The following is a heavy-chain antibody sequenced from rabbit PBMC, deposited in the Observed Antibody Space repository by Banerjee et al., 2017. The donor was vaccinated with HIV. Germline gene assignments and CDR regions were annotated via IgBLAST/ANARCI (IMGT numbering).Heavy chain of an antibody. J-gene: IGHJ4*01. D-gene: IGHD4-2*01. V-gene: IGHV1S45*01. CDR1: GFSFSSGYD. CDR2: IAASNSGST. Sequence: QEQLEESGGDLVKPGASLTLTCTASGFSFSSGYDMCWVRQAPGKGLEWIACIAASNSGSTYYASWAKGRFTISKTSSTTVTLQMTSLTAADTATYFCARAAAGTSPFNLWGQGTLVTVS. CDR3: ARAAAGTSPFNL.